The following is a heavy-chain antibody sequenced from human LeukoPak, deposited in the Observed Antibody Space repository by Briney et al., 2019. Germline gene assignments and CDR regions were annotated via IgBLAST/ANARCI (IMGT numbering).Heavy chain of an antibody. J-gene: IGHJ5*02. CDR1: GGSISISSYY. D-gene: IGHD2-15*01. CDR2: IYYSGST. V-gene: IGHV4-39*07. Sequence: PWEPLSLTCTVSGGSISISSYYWGWLRQPPGKGLEWIGSIYYSGSTYYNPSLKSRVTISVDTSKNQFSLKLSSVTAADTAAYYCAPEWARYCSGGSCYPDHNWFDPWGQGTLVTVSS. CDR3: APEWARYCSGGSCYPDHNWFDP.